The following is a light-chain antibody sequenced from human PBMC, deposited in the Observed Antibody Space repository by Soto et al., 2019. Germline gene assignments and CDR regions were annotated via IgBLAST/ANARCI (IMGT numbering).Light chain of an antibody. CDR2: DVS. CDR1: SSPVGVYNF. V-gene: IGLV2-14*03. Sequence: QSVVTQPASVSGAPGQSIAIFFTGTSSPVGVYNFVSGTQHNPGKAPKSMFYDVSNRPSGFSTRFSGSKSGNTASLTISGLQVEDEADYYCSSYTSSSTRVFGTGTKVTVL. CDR3: SSYTSSSTRV. J-gene: IGLJ1*01.